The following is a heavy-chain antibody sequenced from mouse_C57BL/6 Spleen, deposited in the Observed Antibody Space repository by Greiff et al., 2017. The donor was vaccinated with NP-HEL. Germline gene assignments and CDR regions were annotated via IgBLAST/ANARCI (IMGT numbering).Heavy chain of an antibody. Sequence: QVQLQQPGAELVRPGTSVKLSCKASGYTFTSYWMHWVKQRPGQGLEWIGVIDPSDSYTNYNQKLKGKATLTVDTSSSTAYMQLSSLTSEDSAVYYCARKESYYYGSSSFAYWGQGTLVTVSA. CDR3: ARKESYYYGSSSFAY. V-gene: IGHV1-59*01. CDR1: GYTFTSYW. D-gene: IGHD1-1*01. CDR2: IDPSDSYT. J-gene: IGHJ3*01.